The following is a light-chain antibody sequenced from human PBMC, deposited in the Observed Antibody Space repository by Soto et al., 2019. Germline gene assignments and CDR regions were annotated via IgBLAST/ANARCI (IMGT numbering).Light chain of an antibody. J-gene: IGLJ1*01. V-gene: IGLV2-8*01. CDR2: EVS. CDR1: NSDVGGYNY. Sequence: QSGPAPPPSGAGFPGQSVPHPCTGTNSDVGGYNYVSWYQQHPGKAPKLMIYEVSKRPSGVPDRFSGSKSGNTASLTVSGLQAEDEADYYCTSYAGSNFYVFGTGTKVTV. CDR3: TSYAGSNFYV.